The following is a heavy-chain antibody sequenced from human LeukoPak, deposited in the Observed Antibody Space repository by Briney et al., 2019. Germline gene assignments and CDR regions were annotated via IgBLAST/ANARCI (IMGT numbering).Heavy chain of an antibody. J-gene: IGHJ4*02. CDR2: MYSEDNK. Sequence: GGSLRLSCAASGFTVSNTYTAWVRQAPGKGLEWVSFMYSEDNKYYADSVKGRFTISRDISKNTVYLQMNTLRADDTAVYYCARGVLGIIPIDYWGQGTLVTVSS. D-gene: IGHD3-10*02. CDR1: GFTVSNTY. V-gene: IGHV3-53*01. CDR3: ARGVLGIIPIDY.